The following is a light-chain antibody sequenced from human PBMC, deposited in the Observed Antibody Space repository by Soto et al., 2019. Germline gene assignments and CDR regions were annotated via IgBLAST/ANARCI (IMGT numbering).Light chain of an antibody. V-gene: IGLV2-14*01. CDR2: DVS. Sequence: QSALTQPASVSGYPGQSITISCTGTSSDVGGYNYVSWYQQYPGKAPKLMIYDVSNRPSGVSNRFSGSKSGNTASLTISGLQAEDEADYYCSSYTSSSFLYVFGTGTKVTVL. CDR3: SSYTSSSFLYV. CDR1: SSDVGGYNY. J-gene: IGLJ1*01.